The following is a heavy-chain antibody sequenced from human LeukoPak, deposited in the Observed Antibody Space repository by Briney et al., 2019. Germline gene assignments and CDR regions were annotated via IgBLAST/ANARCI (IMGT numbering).Heavy chain of an antibody. CDR3: ARDGGGYYYDSSGYSDY. J-gene: IGHJ4*02. CDR2: IYSGGST. D-gene: IGHD3-22*01. V-gene: IGHV3-66*01. CDR1: GFTVSSNY. Sequence: PGGSLRLSCAASGFTVSSNYMSWVRQAPGKGLEWVSVIYSGGSTYYADSVKGRFTISRDNSKNTLYLQMNSLRAEDTAVYYCARDGGGYYYDSSGYSDYWGQGTLVTVSS.